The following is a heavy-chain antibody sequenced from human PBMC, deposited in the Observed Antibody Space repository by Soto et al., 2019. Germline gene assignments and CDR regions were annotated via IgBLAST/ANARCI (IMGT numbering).Heavy chain of an antibody. J-gene: IGHJ4*02. V-gene: IGHV2-5*02. D-gene: IGHD6-19*01. Sequence: QITLKESGPTLVKPTQTLTLTCTFSGFSLSTGGVGVGWIRQPPGKALEWLALIYWDDDKRYSPSLKSRLTITNTTSTIQVVLTMTNMDPVDTATYYCAHRLYSSAWHWDSGVFDYWGQGTLVTVSS. CDR3: AHRLYSSAWHWDSGVFDY. CDR1: GFSLSTGGVG. CDR2: IYWDDDK.